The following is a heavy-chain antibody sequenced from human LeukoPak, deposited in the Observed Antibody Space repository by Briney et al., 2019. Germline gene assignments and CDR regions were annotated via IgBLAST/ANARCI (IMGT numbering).Heavy chain of an antibody. CDR2: ISYDGRNE. CDR3: ARDTMKGDH. D-gene: IGHD3-22*01. Sequence: GGSLRLSCAASGFTFSSYAMSWVRQAPGKGLEWVAVISYDGRNEFYADSVKGRFTISRDNSKNTLYLQMNSLRAEDTAVYYCARDTMKGDHWGQGTLVTVSS. J-gene: IGHJ4*02. CDR1: GFTFSSYA. V-gene: IGHV3-30*04.